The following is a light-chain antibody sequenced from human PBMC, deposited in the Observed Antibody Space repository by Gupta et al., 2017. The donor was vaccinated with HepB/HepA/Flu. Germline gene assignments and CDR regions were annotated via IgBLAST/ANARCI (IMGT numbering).Light chain of an antibody. CDR1: QSVNRN. CDR3: QQRSSWPHT. V-gene: IGKV3-11*01. CDR2: DAS. J-gene: IGKJ2*01. Sequence: ENVLTQSPATLSLSPGERVTLSCRASQSVNRNLAWYQQKPGQAPRLLIFDASNTVTGIPARFSGSGSGTDFTLTISSLEPEDFAVYYCQQRSSWPHTFGQGTKVEIK.